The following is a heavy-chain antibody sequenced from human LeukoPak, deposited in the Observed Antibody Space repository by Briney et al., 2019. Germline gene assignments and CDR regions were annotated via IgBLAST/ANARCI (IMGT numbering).Heavy chain of an antibody. CDR2: VYSTGST. CDR1: GAPISGYY. J-gene: IGHJ4*02. V-gene: IGHV4-59*08. Sequence: PSETLSLTCTVSGAPISGYYWSWIRQAPGKGLEWIGYVYSTGSTSYNPSLKSRLTISVDTSRNQFSLRLSSVTAADTAVYYCAMTAAVANPYYFDYWGQGALVTVSS. CDR3: AMTAAVANPYYFDY. D-gene: IGHD6-19*01.